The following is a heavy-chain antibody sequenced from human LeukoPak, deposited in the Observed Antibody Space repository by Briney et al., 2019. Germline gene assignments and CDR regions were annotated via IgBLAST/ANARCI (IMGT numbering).Heavy chain of an antibody. V-gene: IGHV4-61*02. J-gene: IGHJ5*02. CDR2: IYTSGST. D-gene: IGHD5-18*01. Sequence: SQTLSLTCTVSGCSISSGSYYWSWIRQPAGKGLEWIGRIYTSGSTNYNPSLKSRVTISVDTSKNQFSLKLSSVTAADTAVYSCASAGHSYSHWGGWFDPWGQGTLVTVSS. CDR1: GCSISSGSYY. CDR3: ASAGHSYSHWGGWFDP.